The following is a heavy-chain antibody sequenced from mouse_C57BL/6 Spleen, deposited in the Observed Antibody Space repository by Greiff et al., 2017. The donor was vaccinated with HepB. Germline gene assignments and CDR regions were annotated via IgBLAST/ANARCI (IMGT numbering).Heavy chain of an antibody. CDR3: AKGGTYYYGSSVFDY. Sequence: QVQLQQSGAELVKPGASVKISCKASGYAFSSYWMNWVKQRPGKGLEWIGQIYPGDGDTNYNGKFKGKATLTADKSSSTAYMQLSSLTSEDSAVYFCAKGGTYYYGSSVFDYWGQGTTLTVSS. V-gene: IGHV1-80*01. CDR2: IYPGDGDT. D-gene: IGHD1-1*01. J-gene: IGHJ2*01. CDR1: GYAFSSYW.